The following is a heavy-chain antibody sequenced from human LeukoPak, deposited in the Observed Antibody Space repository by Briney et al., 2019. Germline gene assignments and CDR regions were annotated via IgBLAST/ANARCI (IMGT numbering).Heavy chain of an antibody. CDR2: ISSSSSYI. Sequence: PGGSLRLSCAASGFTFSRYSMNWVRQAPGKGLEWVSSISSSSSYIYYVDSVKGRLTLSRDNAKNLLYLQMNSLGAEDTAVYYCARGGPSSGNDAFDIWGQGTMVTVSS. CDR3: ARGGPSSGNDAFDI. V-gene: IGHV3-21*01. CDR1: GFTFSRYS. J-gene: IGHJ3*02. D-gene: IGHD3-22*01.